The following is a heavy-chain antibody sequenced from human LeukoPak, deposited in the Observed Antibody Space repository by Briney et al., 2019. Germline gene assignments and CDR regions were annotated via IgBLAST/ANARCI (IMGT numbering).Heavy chain of an antibody. J-gene: IGHJ4*02. CDR1: EFTFSSYG. D-gene: IGHD3-22*01. CDR3: AKDYYDSSGSSDY. CDR2: ISYDGSNK. Sequence: GGSLRLSCAASEFTFSSYGMHWVRQAPGKGLEWVAVISYDGSNKYYADSVKGRFTISRDNSKNTLYLQMNSLRAEDTAVYYCAKDYYDSSGSSDYWGQGTLVTVSS. V-gene: IGHV3-30*18.